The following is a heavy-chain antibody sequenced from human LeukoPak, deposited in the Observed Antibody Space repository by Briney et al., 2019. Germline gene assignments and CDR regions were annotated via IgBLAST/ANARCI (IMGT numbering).Heavy chain of an antibody. V-gene: IGHV3-23*01. CDR2: ISGSGGTT. Sequence: GGSLRLSCAASGFTFSSYAMSWVRQAPGKGLQWVSAISGSGGTTYYADSVKGRFTISRDNSKNTLYLQMNSLRAEDTAVYYCAKDPLGDMDPSDVWGQGTTVTVSS. CDR3: AKDPLGDMDPSDV. D-gene: IGHD2-15*01. CDR1: GFTFSSYA. J-gene: IGHJ6*02.